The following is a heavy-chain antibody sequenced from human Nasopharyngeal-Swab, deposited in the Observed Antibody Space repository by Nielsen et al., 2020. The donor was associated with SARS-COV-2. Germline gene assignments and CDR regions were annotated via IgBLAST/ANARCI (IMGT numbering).Heavy chain of an antibody. V-gene: IGHV4-4*02. Sequence: SETLSLTCAVSGGSISSSNWWWWVRQPPGRGLEWIGEIYHSGSTNYNPSLKSRVTISVDKSKNQFSLKLSSVTAADTAVYYCARAPPPYAFDIWGQGTMVTVSS. J-gene: IGHJ3*02. CDR2: IYHSGST. CDR1: GGSISSSNW. CDR3: ARAPPPYAFDI.